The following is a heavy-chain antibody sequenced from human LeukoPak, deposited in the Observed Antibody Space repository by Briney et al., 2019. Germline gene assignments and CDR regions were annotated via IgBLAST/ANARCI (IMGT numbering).Heavy chain of an antibody. CDR1: GYTFTSYY. Sequence: ASVKVSCKASGYTFTSYYMHWVRQAPGQGLEWMGVINPSDGSTTYAQKFQGRGTVTRDTSTSTVYMELSSLRSEDTAVYYCARAWRYTDWFDPWGQGTLVTVSS. J-gene: IGHJ5*02. D-gene: IGHD1-14*01. V-gene: IGHV1-46*01. CDR3: ARAWRYTDWFDP. CDR2: INPSDGST.